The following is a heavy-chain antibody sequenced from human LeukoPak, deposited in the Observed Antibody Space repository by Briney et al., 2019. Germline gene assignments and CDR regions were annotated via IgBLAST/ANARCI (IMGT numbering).Heavy chain of an antibody. V-gene: IGHV6-1*01. Sequence: SQTLSLTCAISGDSVFSNSASWNWIRQSPSRGLEWLGRTYYRSKWYNDYVVSVKSRITINPGTSNNQFSLQLNSVTPEDTAVYYCARGTGYSSSWFDYWGQGTLVTVSS. CDR3: ARGTGYSSSWFDY. CDR2: TYYRSKWYN. CDR1: GDSVFSNSAS. J-gene: IGHJ4*02. D-gene: IGHD6-13*01.